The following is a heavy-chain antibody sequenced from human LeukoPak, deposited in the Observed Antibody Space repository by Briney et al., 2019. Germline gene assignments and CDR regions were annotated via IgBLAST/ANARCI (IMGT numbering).Heavy chain of an antibody. Sequence: GGSLRLSCAASGFTFSSYSMNWVCQAPGKRLEWVSYISSSSSTIYYADSVKGRFTISRDNAKNSLYLQMNSLRAEDTAVYYCARAYYYDSSGPKPPDYWGQGTLVTVSS. CDR1: GFTFSSYS. CDR2: ISSSSSTI. V-gene: IGHV3-48*01. CDR3: ARAYYYDSSGPKPPDY. D-gene: IGHD3-22*01. J-gene: IGHJ4*02.